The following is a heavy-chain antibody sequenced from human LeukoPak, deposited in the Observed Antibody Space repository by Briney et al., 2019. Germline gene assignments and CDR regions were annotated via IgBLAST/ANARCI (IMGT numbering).Heavy chain of an antibody. Sequence: GGSLRLSCAASGFTFSSYAMHWVRQAPGKGLEWVAVISYDGSNKYYADSVKGRFTISRDNSKNTLYLQMNSLRAEDTAVYYCAGWAYYGGNSDFDYWGQGTLVTVSS. CDR1: GFTFSSYA. CDR3: AGWAYYGGNSDFDY. CDR2: ISYDGSNK. V-gene: IGHV3-30-3*01. D-gene: IGHD4-23*01. J-gene: IGHJ4*02.